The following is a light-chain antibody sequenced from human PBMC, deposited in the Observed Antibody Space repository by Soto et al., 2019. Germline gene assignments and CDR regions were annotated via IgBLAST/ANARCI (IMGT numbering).Light chain of an antibody. Sequence: IQLTQSPSSLSASVGDRVTISSRASQGIANIFAWYQQKPGKAPKLLIYGASTLQIGVPSRFRGSGSGTDVTLTISSLQPEDFATYYGQQLNSFPIPFGRGTKVDIK. CDR3: QQLNSFPIP. J-gene: IGKJ3*01. CDR1: QGIANI. V-gene: IGKV1-9*01. CDR2: GAS.